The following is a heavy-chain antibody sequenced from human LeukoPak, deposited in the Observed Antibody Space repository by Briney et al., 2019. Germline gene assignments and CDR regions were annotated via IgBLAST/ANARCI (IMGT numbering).Heavy chain of an antibody. CDR2: IYPGDSGT. V-gene: IGHV5-51*01. J-gene: IGHJ4*02. CDR1: GYSFTSYW. CDR3: ARSKYSTWYFDY. D-gene: IGHD6-6*01. Sequence: GESLKISRKGSGYSFTSYWIGWVRQMPGKGLEWMGIIYPGDSGTRYSPSFQGQVSISADKSISTAYLQWSSLKASDTAVYYCARSKYSTWYFDYWGQGTLVTVSS.